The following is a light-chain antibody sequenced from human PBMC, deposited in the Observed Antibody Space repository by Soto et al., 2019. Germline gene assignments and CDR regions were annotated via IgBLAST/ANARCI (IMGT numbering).Light chain of an antibody. CDR2: DAS. CDR3: QQYNTYSPERT. CDR1: QSIGRW. Sequence: DIQITPSPSTLSAFVGDRVTITCRASQSIGRWLAWYQQKPGKAPKLLIYDASSLESGDPSRFSGSGSGTEFTLTISSLQPDDFATYYCQQYNTYSPERTFGQGTKG. V-gene: IGKV1-5*01. J-gene: IGKJ1*01.